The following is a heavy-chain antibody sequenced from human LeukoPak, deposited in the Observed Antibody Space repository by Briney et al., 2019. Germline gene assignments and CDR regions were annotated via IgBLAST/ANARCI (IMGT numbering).Heavy chain of an antibody. Sequence: TGGSLRLSCAASGFTFSSYWMSWVRQAPGKGLEWVGFIRSKAYGGTTEYAASVKGRFTISRDDSKSIAYLQMNSLKTEDTAVYYCTRDRRRYFDYWGQGTLVTVSS. CDR1: GFTFSSYW. CDR3: TRDRRRYFDY. CDR2: IRSKAYGGTT. J-gene: IGHJ4*02. V-gene: IGHV3-49*04.